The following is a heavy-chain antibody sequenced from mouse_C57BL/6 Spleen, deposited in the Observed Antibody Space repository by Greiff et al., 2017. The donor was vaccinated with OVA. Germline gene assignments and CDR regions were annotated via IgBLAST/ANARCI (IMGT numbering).Heavy chain of an antibody. CDR2: IRPSDSDA. D-gene: IGHD6-1*01. V-gene: IGHV1-74*01. CDR1: GYTFTGYW. CDR3: AIFSLGYYYAMDY. Sequence: VQLQQPGAELVKPGASVKVSCKASGYTFTGYWMHWVKQRPGQGLEWIGGIRPSDSDANYNQKFKGKATLTVDKSSRTAYMQLSSLTSEDSAVYHCAIFSLGYYYAMDYWGQGTSVTVSS. J-gene: IGHJ4*01.